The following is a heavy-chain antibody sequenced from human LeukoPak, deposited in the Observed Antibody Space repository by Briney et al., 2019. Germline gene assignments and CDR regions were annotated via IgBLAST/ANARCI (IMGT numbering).Heavy chain of an antibody. J-gene: IGHJ4*02. Sequence: SETLSLTCTLSGGSISSYYWSWIRQPAGKGLEWIGRIYTSGSTNYNPSLKSRVTMSVDTSKNQFSLKLSSVTAADTAVYYCARAGTYYDFWSGNPGYFDYWGQGTLVTVSS. CDR1: GGSISSYY. D-gene: IGHD3-3*01. V-gene: IGHV4-4*07. CDR3: ARAGTYYDFWSGNPGYFDY. CDR2: IYTSGST.